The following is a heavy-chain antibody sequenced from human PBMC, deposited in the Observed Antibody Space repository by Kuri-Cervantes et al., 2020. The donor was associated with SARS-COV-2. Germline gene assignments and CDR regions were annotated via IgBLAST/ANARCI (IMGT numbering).Heavy chain of an antibody. CDR1: GGTFSSYA. CDR2: IIPILGIA. CDR3: ARVFAVTTTINYYYYSMDV. J-gene: IGHJ6*02. D-gene: IGHD4-11*01. V-gene: IGHV1-69*04. Sequence: SVKVSCKASGGTFSSYAISWVRQAPGQGLEWMGRIIPILGIANYAQKFQGRVTITADKSTSTAYMELSSLRSEDTAVYYCARVFAVTTTINYYYYSMDVWGQGTTVTVSS.